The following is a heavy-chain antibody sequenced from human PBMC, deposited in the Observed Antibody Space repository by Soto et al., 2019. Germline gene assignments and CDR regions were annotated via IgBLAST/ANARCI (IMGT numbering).Heavy chain of an antibody. V-gene: IGHV3-15*01. J-gene: IGHJ3*02. CDR3: TTACFAGSSSHDAFDI. Sequence: GGSLRLSCAASGFTFSNAWMSWVRQAPGKGLEWVGRIKSKTDGGTTDYAAPVKGRFTISRDDSKNTLYLQMNSLKTEDTAVYYCTTACFAGSSSHDAFDIWGQGTMVTVSS. D-gene: IGHD6-6*01. CDR1: GFTFSNAW. CDR2: IKSKTDGGTT.